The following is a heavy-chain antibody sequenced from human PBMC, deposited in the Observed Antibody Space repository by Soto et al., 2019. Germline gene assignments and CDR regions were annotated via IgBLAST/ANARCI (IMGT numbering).Heavy chain of an antibody. CDR1: GFTFSSYS. CDR2: ISSSSSTI. D-gene: IGHD1-7*01. V-gene: IGHV3-48*01. CDR3: ARDPGLELR. Sequence: GVLRLSCAASGFTFSSYSMNWVRQAPGKGLEWVSYISSSSSTIYYADSVKGRFTISRDNAKNSLYLQMNSLRAEDTAVYYRARDPGLELRWGQGTLVTVSS. J-gene: IGHJ4*02.